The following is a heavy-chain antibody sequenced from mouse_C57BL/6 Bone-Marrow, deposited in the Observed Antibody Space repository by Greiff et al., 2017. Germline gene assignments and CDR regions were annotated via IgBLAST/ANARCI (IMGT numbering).Heavy chain of an antibody. CDR3: ARWAITTVVAPMDY. J-gene: IGHJ4*01. Sequence: EVQLQPSGPELVKPGASVKISCKASGYSFTDYNMNWVKQSNGKSLEWIGVINPNYGTTSYNQKFKGKATLTVDQSSSTAYMQLNSLTSEDSAVYYCARWAITTVVAPMDYWGQGTSVTVSS. D-gene: IGHD1-1*01. CDR2: INPNYGTT. CDR1: GYSFTDYN. V-gene: IGHV1-39*01.